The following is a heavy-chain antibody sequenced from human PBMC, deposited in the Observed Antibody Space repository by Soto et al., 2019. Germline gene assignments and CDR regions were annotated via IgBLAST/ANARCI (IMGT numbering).Heavy chain of an antibody. CDR2: IYYSGST. Sequence: QVQLQESGPGLVKPSQTLSLTCTVSGGSISSGDYYWSWIRQPPGKGLEWIGYIYYSGSTYYNPSLKSRVTIPVDTTKNQFSLELSSVTAADTAVYYCARATVTISNFDYWGQGTLVTVSS. D-gene: IGHD4-17*01. CDR1: GGSISSGDYY. V-gene: IGHV4-30-4*01. J-gene: IGHJ4*02. CDR3: ARATVTISNFDY.